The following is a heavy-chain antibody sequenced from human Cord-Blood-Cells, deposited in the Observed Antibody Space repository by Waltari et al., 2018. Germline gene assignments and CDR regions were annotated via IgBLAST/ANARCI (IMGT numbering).Heavy chain of an antibody. CDR2: IYTSGST. Sequence: QVPLQESGPGLVKPSEALSLTFTVSGGSLSRSYWRWIRQPAGKGLEWIGRIYTSGSTNYNPSLKSRVTMSVDTSKNQFSLKLSSVTAADTAVYYCARSGYSSGWFDAFDIWGQGTMVTVSS. J-gene: IGHJ3*02. V-gene: IGHV4-4*07. D-gene: IGHD6-19*01. CDR1: GGSLSRSY. CDR3: ARSGYSSGWFDAFDI.